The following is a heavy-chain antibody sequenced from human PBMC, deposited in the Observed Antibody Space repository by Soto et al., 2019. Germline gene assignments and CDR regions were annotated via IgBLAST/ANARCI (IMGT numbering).Heavy chain of an antibody. V-gene: IGHV1-18*01. CDR3: ARVKEARGVIPDYYYMDV. CDR2: ISAYNGNT. J-gene: IGHJ6*03. D-gene: IGHD3-10*01. Sequence: AASVKVSCRASGCTFTSYGISWVRQAPGQGLEWMGWISAYNGNTNYAQKLQGRVTMTTDTSASTAYTELRSLRSDDTAVYYCARVKEARGVIPDYYYMDVWGKGTTVTVSS. CDR1: GCTFTSYG.